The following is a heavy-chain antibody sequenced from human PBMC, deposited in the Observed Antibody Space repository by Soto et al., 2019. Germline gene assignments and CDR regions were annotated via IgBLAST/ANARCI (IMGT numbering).Heavy chain of an antibody. V-gene: IGHV3-23*01. Sequence: EVQLLESGGGLIQPGGSLRLSCAASGFTFSSYAMTWVRQSPGKGLEWVSAISGSGDTTYYADAVKGRFTISRDNSKMTLDLQMSSLRDEDSAGYYCVTYWTGNTCPCMDVWGQGATIPVSS. CDR1: GFTFSSYA. D-gene: IGHD1-1*01. J-gene: IGHJ6*02. CDR3: VTYWTGNTCPCMDV. CDR2: ISGSGDTT.